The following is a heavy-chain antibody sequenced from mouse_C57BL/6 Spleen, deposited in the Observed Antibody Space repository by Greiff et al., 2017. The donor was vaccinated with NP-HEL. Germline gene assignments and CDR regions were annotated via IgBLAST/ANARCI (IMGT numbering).Heavy chain of an antibody. CDR1: GFTFSSYT. Sequence: EVKLVESGGGLVKPGGSLKHSCAASGFTFSSYTMSWVRQTPEKRLEWVATISGGGGNTNYPDSVKGRFTISRDNAKNTLYLQMSSLRSEGTALYYCARRYDHYWYFEVWGTGTTVTVSS. D-gene: IGHD2-10*02. J-gene: IGHJ1*03. CDR3: ARRYDHYWYFEV. V-gene: IGHV5-9*01. CDR2: ISGGGGNT.